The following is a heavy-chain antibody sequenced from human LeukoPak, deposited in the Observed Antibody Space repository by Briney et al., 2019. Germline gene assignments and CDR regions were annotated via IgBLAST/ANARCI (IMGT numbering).Heavy chain of an antibody. V-gene: IGHV3-48*03. Sequence: GGSLRLSCAASGFTFSSYEMNWVRQAPGKGLEWVSYISSSGSTIYYADSVKGRFTVSRDNAKNSLYLQMNSLRAEDTAVYYCARDPRTVAYCGGDCYPDYWGQGTLVTVSS. CDR2: ISSSGSTI. CDR3: ARDPRTVAYCGGDCYPDY. D-gene: IGHD2-21*02. CDR1: GFTFSSYE. J-gene: IGHJ4*02.